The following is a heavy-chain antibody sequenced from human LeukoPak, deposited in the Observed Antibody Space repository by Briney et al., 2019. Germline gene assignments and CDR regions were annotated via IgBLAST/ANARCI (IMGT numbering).Heavy chain of an antibody. CDR3: ARDFDFWSSRNNDAFDI. J-gene: IGHJ3*02. D-gene: IGHD3/OR15-3a*01. CDR1: GGSISSGDYY. CDR2: IYYSGST. Sequence: PSQTLSLTCTVSGGSISSGDYYWSWIRQPTGKGLEWIGYIYYSGSTYYNPSLKSRVTISVDTSKNQFSLKLSSVTAADTAVYYCARDFDFWSSRNNDAFDIWGQGTMVTVSS. V-gene: IGHV4-30-4*08.